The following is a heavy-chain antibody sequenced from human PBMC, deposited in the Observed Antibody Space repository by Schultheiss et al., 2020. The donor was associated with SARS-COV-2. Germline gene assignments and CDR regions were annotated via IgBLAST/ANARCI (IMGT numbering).Heavy chain of an antibody. V-gene: IGHV1-2*02. CDR3: ARGGGYADSYDFWSGYGPGTNHY. D-gene: IGHD3-3*01. CDR1: GYTFTGYY. J-gene: IGHJ4*02. Sequence: ASVKVSCKASGYTFTGYYMHWVRQAPGQGLEWMGWINPNSGGTNYAQKFQGRVTMTRDTSISTAYMELSSLRSEDTAVYYCARGGGYADSYDFWSGYGPGTNHYWGQGTLVTVSS. CDR2: INPNSGGT.